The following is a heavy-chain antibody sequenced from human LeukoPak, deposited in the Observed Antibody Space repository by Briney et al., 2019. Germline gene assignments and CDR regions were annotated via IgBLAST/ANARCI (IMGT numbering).Heavy chain of an antibody. V-gene: IGHV1-2*02. J-gene: IGHJ3*02. D-gene: IGHD6-13*01. Sequence: ASVTVSCKASGYTFTGYFMNWVRQAPGQGLEWMGWINPNSGDTTYAQRFQGRVTMTRDTSSSTANMELSRLRSDDTAVYYCARIRAQGHWYAAFDIWGQGTMVTVSS. CDR1: GYTFTGYF. CDR2: INPNSGDT. CDR3: ARIRAQGHWYAAFDI.